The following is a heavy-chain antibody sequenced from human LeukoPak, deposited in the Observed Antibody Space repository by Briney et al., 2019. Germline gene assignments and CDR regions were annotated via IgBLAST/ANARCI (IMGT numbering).Heavy chain of an antibody. Sequence: SETLSLTCTVSGGSISSGSYYWSWIRQPAGKGLEWIGRIYTSGSTNYNPSLKSRVTISVDTSKNQFSLKLTSVTAADTAVYYCARDVHVGAVAGDYWGQGILVTVSS. J-gene: IGHJ4*02. CDR1: GGSISSGSYY. CDR2: IYTSGST. V-gene: IGHV4-61*02. CDR3: ARDVHVGAVAGDY. D-gene: IGHD6-19*01.